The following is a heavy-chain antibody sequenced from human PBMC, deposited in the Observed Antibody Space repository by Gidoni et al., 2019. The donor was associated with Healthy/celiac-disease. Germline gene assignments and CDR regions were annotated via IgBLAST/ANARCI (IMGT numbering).Heavy chain of an antibody. D-gene: IGHD3-22*01. CDR3: ARDYPLDRKAGYYYDSSGYYFRSYGMDV. Sequence: QVQLQQWGAGLLKPSETLSLTCAVYGGSFSGYYWSWIRQPPGKGLEWIGEINHSGSTNYNPSLKSRVTISVDTSKNQFSLKLSSVTAADTAVYYCARDYPLDRKAGYYYDSSGYYFRSYGMDVWGQGTTVTVSS. CDR1: GGSFSGYY. V-gene: IGHV4-34*01. J-gene: IGHJ6*02. CDR2: INHSGST.